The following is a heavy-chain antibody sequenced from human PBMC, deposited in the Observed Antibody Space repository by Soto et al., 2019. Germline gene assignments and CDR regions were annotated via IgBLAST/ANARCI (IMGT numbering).Heavy chain of an antibody. J-gene: IGHJ6*03. D-gene: IGHD2-2*01. Sequence: SETVCLPCAVSGGSISSGGYSWSWIRQAPGKGLEWIGYIYHSGSTYYNPSLKSRVTISVDRSKNQFSLKLSSVTAADTAVHYCARADLRYCSSTSCLDYYYYMDVWGKGTTVTVSS. CDR3: ARADLRYCSSTSCLDYYYYMDV. V-gene: IGHV4-30-2*01. CDR2: IYHSGST. CDR1: GGSISSGGYS.